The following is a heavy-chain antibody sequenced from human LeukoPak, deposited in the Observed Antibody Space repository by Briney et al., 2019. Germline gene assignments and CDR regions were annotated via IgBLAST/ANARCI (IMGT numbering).Heavy chain of an antibody. J-gene: IGHJ4*02. V-gene: IGHV4-4*02. CDR1: GVSMSSNNW. CDR2: IHESGST. CDR3: ARHEGFSQKD. Sequence: SETLSLTCAVSGVSMSSNNWWSWVRQPPGKGLEWIGEIHESGSTNYNPSIKSRVTISVDKSKDQFSLKLSSVTAADTAVYYCARHEGFSQKDWGQGTQVTVS.